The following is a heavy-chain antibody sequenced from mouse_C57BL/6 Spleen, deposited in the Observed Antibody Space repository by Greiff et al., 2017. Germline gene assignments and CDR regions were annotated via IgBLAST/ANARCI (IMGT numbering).Heavy chain of an antibody. Sequence: QVQLKQPGAELVKPGASVKLSCKASGYTFTSYWMHWVKQRPGQGLEWIGMIHPNSGSTNYNEKFKSKATLTVDKSSSTAYMQLSSLTSEDSAVYYCARDYGSSPYYFDYWGQDTTLTVSS. D-gene: IGHD1-1*01. CDR2: IHPNSGST. CDR1: GYTFTSYW. V-gene: IGHV1-64*01. CDR3: ARDYGSSPYYFDY. J-gene: IGHJ2*01.